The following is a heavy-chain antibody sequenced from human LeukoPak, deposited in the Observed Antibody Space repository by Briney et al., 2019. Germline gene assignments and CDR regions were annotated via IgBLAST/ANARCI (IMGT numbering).Heavy chain of an antibody. CDR3: AKDSRVVTDTPGDY. V-gene: IGHV3-23*01. J-gene: IGHJ4*02. CDR2: LSGGGGVA. CDR1: GFTFSSYV. D-gene: IGHD4-23*01. Sequence: PGGSLRLSCAASGFTFSSYVMTWVRQPPGKGLEWVSSLSGGGGVAYYADSVKGRFTISRDNSKNTLFLQMNSLRAEGTAVYYCAKDSRVVTDTPGDYWGQGTLVTVSS.